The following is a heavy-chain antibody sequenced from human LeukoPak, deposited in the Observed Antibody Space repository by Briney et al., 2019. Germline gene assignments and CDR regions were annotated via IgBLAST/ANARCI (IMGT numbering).Heavy chain of an antibody. CDR1: GFIFGNYW. Sequence: GGSLRLSCVASGFIFGNYWMTWVRQAPGKGLEWVANIKQDGSEKDYVDSVKGRFTISRDNAKNSLYLQMNSLRDEDTAVYYCARGRASTTIFDYWGQGTLVTVSS. V-gene: IGHV3-7*01. CDR2: IKQDGSEK. J-gene: IGHJ4*02. D-gene: IGHD5-12*01. CDR3: ARGRASTTIFDY.